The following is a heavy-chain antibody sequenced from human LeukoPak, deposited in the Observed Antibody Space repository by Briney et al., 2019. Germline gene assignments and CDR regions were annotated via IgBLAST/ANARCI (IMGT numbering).Heavy chain of an antibody. CDR2: ISSSSSYI. CDR1: GFTFSSYS. CDR3: ARDRSSSWYGLIGAYFDY. V-gene: IGHV3-21*01. Sequence: TGGSLRLSCAASGFTFSSYSMNWVRQAPGKGLEWVSSISSSSSYIYYADSVKGRFTISRDNAKNSLYLQMNSLRAEDTAVYYCARDRSSSWYGLIGAYFDYWGQGTLVTVSS. J-gene: IGHJ4*02. D-gene: IGHD6-13*01.